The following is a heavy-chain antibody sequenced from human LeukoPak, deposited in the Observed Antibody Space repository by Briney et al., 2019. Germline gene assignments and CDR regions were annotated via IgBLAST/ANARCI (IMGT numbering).Heavy chain of an antibody. CDR1: GGSISSSSYY. V-gene: IGHV4-39*07. CDR3: AKGGPEASAGLSWFDP. D-gene: IGHD1-14*01. J-gene: IGHJ5*02. Sequence: PSETLSLTCTVSGGSISSSSYYWGWIRQPPGKGLEWIGSIYYSGSTYYNPSLKSRVTISVDTSMNQFSLKVSSVTAADTAVYYCAKGGPEASAGLSWFDPWGQGILVTVSS. CDR2: IYYSGST.